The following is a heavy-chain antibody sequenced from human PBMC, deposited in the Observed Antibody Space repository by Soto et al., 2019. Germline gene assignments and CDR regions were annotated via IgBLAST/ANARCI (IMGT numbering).Heavy chain of an antibody. CDR2: ISSSSSYI. J-gene: IGHJ3*02. D-gene: IGHD3-9*01. CDR1: GFTFSSYS. CDR3: ARGAPVDPRAFDI. Sequence: GGSLRLSCAASGFTFSSYSMNWVRQAPGKGLEWVSSISSSSSYIYYADSVKGRFTISRDNAKNSLYLQMNSLRAEDTAVYYCARGAPVDPRAFDIWGQGTMVTVSS. V-gene: IGHV3-21*01.